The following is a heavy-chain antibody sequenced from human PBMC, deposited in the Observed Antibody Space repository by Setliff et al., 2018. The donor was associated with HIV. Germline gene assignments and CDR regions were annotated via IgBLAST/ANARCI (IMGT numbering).Heavy chain of an antibody. Sequence: ASVKVSCKASGGTFSRYPISWVRQAPGQGLEWMGGLIPILGIAQYAQKFHGRVTISADTSTTTAYMELSSLRSEDTAVYYCARDPVLAVAGSGDWFDPWGQGTLVTVSS. D-gene: IGHD6-19*01. J-gene: IGHJ5*02. V-gene: IGHV1-69*10. CDR1: GGTFSRYP. CDR3: ARDPVLAVAGSGDWFDP. CDR2: LIPILGIA.